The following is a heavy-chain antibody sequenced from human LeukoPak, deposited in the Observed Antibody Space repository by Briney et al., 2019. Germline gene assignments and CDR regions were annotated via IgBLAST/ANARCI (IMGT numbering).Heavy chain of an antibody. CDR2: ISYDGSNK. D-gene: IGHD2-2*01. V-gene: IGHV3-30*18. Sequence: GGFLRLSCAASGFSFGNYGMPWVPQAPGKGLEWVAVISYDGSNKYYVDSVKSRFTISRDNSKNTLYLQMNSLRAEDTAVYYCAKEYPYYCDYWGQGTLVTVSS. CDR1: GFSFGNYG. J-gene: IGHJ4*02. CDR3: AKEYPYYCDY.